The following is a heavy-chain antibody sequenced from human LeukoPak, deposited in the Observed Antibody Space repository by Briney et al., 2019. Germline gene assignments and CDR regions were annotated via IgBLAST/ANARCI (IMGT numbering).Heavy chain of an antibody. V-gene: IGHV4-38-2*02. CDR2: IYHSGST. J-gene: IGHJ5*02. D-gene: IGHD2-15*01. CDR3: ARDDPGYCSGGSCYSVLDWFDP. CDR1: GYSISSGYY. Sequence: PSETLSLTCTVSGYSISSGYYWGWIRQPPGKGLEWIGSIYHSGSTYYNPSLKSRVTISVDTSKNQFSLKLSSVTAADTAVYYCARDDPGYCSGGSCYSVLDWFDPWGQGTLVTVSS.